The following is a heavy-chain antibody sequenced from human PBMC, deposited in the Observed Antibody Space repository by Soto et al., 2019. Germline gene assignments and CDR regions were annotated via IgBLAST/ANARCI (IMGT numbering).Heavy chain of an antibody. D-gene: IGHD6-19*01. Sequence: PGGSLRLSCAASGFTFSSYAMSWVRQAPGKGLEWVSAISGSGGSTYYADSVKGRFTISRDNSKSTLYLQMNSLRAEDTAVYYCAKHPWYSSGWYIVDYWGQGTLVTVSS. V-gene: IGHV3-23*01. CDR2: ISGSGGST. CDR1: GFTFSSYA. J-gene: IGHJ4*02. CDR3: AKHPWYSSGWYIVDY.